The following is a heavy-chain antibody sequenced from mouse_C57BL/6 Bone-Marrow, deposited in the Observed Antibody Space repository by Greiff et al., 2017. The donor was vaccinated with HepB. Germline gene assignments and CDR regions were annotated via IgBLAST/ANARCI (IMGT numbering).Heavy chain of an antibody. Sequence: EVQRVESGGGLVQSGRSLRLSCATSGFTFSDFYMEWVRQAPGKGLEWIAASRNKANDYTTEYSASVKGRFIVSRDTSQSILYLQMNALRAEDTAIYYCARDATGTFAMDYWGQGTSVTVSS. J-gene: IGHJ4*01. D-gene: IGHD4-1*01. CDR3: ARDATGTFAMDY. V-gene: IGHV7-1*01. CDR1: GFTFSDFY. CDR2: SRNKANDYTT.